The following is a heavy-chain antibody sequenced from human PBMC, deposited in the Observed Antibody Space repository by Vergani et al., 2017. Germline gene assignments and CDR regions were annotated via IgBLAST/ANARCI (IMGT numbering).Heavy chain of an antibody. J-gene: IGHJ6*01. Sequence: EVQLVQSGAEVKKPGATMKISCKVSGYTFTDHYIHWVKQAPGKGLEWMGLVDPEDGETIYADKFKGRVTIAAETSTDTAPLGLSSLRAGATAVYYCATPQTGTTGGREGWGQGTTVIVSS. CDR2: VDPEDGET. CDR3: ATPQTGTTGGREG. V-gene: IGHV1-69-2*01. CDR1: GYTFTDHY. D-gene: IGHD4-17*01.